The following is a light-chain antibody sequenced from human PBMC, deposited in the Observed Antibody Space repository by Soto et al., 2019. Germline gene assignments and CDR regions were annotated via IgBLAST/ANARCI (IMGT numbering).Light chain of an antibody. Sequence: DTQMTQSPSTLSASVGDRVTITCRASQSINSWLAWYQQKPGKAPKLLIYDASSLERGVPSRFSGSRSGTEYTLTISSLQPDDFATYYCQQYNTYSPETFGQGTTVEIK. V-gene: IGKV1-5*01. CDR3: QQYNTYSPET. CDR1: QSINSW. J-gene: IGKJ1*01. CDR2: DAS.